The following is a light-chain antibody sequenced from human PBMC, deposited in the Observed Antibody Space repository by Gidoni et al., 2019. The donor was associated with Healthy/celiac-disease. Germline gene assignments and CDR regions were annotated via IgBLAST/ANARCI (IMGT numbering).Light chain of an antibody. V-gene: IGLV1-47*02. CDR3: AAWDDSLSGTWV. CDR1: SSNIGSNY. CDR2: SNN. J-gene: IGLJ3*02. Sequence: QSVLTQPPSASGTPGQRVTISCSGSSSNIGSNYVYWYQQLPGTAPKLLIYSNNQRPSGFPDRFSGSKSGTSASLAISGLRSEDEADYYCAAWDDSLSGTWVFGGGTKLSVL.